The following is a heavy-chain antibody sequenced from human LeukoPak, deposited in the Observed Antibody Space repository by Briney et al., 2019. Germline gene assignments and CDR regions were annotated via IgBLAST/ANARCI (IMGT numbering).Heavy chain of an antibody. D-gene: IGHD1-7*01. Sequence: PSETLSLTCTVSGGSISNTNYYWGWIRQPPGKGLEWIGSIYYRGSTSYNPSLKSRVTISVDTSKNQFSLKLNSVTAADTAVYYCARETNWNSPIDYWGQGTLVTVSS. V-gene: IGHV4-39*01. CDR3: ARETNWNSPIDY. J-gene: IGHJ4*02. CDR2: IYYRGST. CDR1: GGSISNTNYY.